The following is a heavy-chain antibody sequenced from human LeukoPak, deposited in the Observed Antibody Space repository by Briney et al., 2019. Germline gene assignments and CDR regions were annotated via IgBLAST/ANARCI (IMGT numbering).Heavy chain of an antibody. CDR2: INHSGST. CDR1: GGSFSGYY. CDR3: ARGTGSSWYGGPFDS. J-gene: IGHJ4*02. D-gene: IGHD6-13*01. V-gene: IGHV4-34*01. Sequence: SETLSLTCAVYGGSFSGYYWSWIRQPPGKGLEWIGEINHSGSTNYNPSLKSRVTTSVDTSKNQFSLKRSSVTAADTAVYYCARGTGSSWYGGPFDSWGQGTLVTVSS.